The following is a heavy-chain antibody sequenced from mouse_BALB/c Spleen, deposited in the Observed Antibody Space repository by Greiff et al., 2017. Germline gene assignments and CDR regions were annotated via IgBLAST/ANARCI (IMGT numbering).Heavy chain of an antibody. Sequence: QVQLQQSGAELVRPGTSVKISCKASGYTFTNYWLGWVKQRPGHGLEWIGDIYPGGGYTNYNEKFKGKATLTADTSSSTAYMQLSSLTSEDSAVYFCANYYYGSSYYAMDDWGQGTSVTVSA. J-gene: IGHJ4*01. CDR3: ANYYYGSSYYAMDD. CDR1: GYTFTNYW. CDR2: IYPGGGYT. V-gene: IGHV1-63*02. D-gene: IGHD1-1*01.